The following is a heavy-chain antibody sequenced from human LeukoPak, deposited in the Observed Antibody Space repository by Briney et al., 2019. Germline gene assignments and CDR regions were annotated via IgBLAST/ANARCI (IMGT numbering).Heavy chain of an antibody. D-gene: IGHD6-6*01. J-gene: IGHJ4*02. CDR1: SGSLGSYY. Sequence: SETLSLTCTVSSGSLGSYYCNWLRQPAGKGLEWIGHIYTSGSTNYSPSLKSRVTMSVDASKNQFSLKLNSVTAADTAFYYCAREYSSSSGKALDYWGQGTLVTVSS. CDR2: IYTSGST. CDR3: AREYSSSSGKALDY. V-gene: IGHV4-4*07.